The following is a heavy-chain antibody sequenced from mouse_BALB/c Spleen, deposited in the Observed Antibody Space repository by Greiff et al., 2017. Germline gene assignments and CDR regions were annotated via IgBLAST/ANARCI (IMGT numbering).Heavy chain of an antibody. Sequence: VQLQQSGAELVKPGASVKLSCTASGFNFKDTYMHWVKQRPEQGLEWIGRIDPANGNTKYDPKFQGKATITADTSSNTAYLQLSSLTSEDAAVYYCARSKYGNYWFAYWGQGTLVTVSA. D-gene: IGHD2-10*02. CDR1: GFNFKDTY. CDR3: ARSKYGNYWFAY. CDR2: IDPANGNT. J-gene: IGHJ3*01. V-gene: IGHV14-3*02.